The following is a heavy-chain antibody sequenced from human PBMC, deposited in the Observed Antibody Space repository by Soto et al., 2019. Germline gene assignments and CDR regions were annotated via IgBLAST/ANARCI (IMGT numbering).Heavy chain of an antibody. J-gene: IGHJ4*02. CDR2: IYYSGST. D-gene: IGHD3-22*01. CDR1: GGSISSYY. Sequence: SETLSLTCTVSGGSISSYYWSWIRQPPGKGLEWIGYIYYSGSTNYNPSLKSRVTISVDTSKNQFSLKLSSVTAADTAVYYCAADYDSSGYFDYCGQGTLVTV. CDR3: AADYDSSGYFDY. V-gene: IGHV4-59*01.